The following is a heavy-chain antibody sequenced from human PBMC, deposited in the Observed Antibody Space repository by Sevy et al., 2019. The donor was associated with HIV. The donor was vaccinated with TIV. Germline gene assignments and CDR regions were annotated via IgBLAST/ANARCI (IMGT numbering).Heavy chain of an antibody. CDR3: ATQYSYDY. CDR2: INSNSGAI. D-gene: IGHD4-4*01. Sequence: ASVKVSCKASGHTFSDYYIQWVRQAPGQGLEWMGWINSNSGAISYAQKFRDRVNMTSDTSISTAYMELSRLRSDDTAVYYCATQYSYDYWGQGTLVTVSS. V-gene: IGHV1-2*02. CDR1: GHTFSDYY. J-gene: IGHJ4*02.